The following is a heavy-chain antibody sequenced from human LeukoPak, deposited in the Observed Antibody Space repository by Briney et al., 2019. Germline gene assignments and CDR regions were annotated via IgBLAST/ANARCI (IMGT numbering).Heavy chain of an antibody. Sequence: GGSLRLSCMAPEFTSSRNYMLWVRQAPGKGLEWVSLIFSNGDTHYADSVKGRFTISRDTSKNTVSLQMNSLRVEDTAMYYCTRDQMIYWGQGTLVTVSS. CDR2: IFSNGDT. CDR1: EFTSSRNY. J-gene: IGHJ4*02. CDR3: TRDQMIY. D-gene: IGHD3-16*01. V-gene: IGHV3-53*01.